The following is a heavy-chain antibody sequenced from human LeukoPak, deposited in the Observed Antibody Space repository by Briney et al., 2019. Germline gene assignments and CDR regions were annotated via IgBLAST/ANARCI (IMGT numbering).Heavy chain of an antibody. CDR2: IYPGDSET. V-gene: IGHV5-51*01. J-gene: IGHJ3*02. Sequence: GESLKISCKTSGYIFSSHWIGWVRQMPGKGLEWMGIIYPGDSETRYSPSFQGQVTISADKSISTAYLQWSSLKASDTAMYYCARPLTGDAFDIWGQGTMVTVSS. D-gene: IGHD7-27*01. CDR3: ARPLTGDAFDI. CDR1: GYIFSSHW.